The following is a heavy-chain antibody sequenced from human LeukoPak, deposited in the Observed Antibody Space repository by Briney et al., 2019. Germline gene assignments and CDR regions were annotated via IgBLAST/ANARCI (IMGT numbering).Heavy chain of an antibody. CDR2: INHSGST. V-gene: IGHV4-34*01. D-gene: IGHD3-16*02. Sequence: PSETLSLTWAVYGGSFSGYYWSWLRKPPGKGLEWIGEINHSGSTNYNPSLKSRVTISVDTSKNQFSLKLSSVTAADTAVYYCARGGGYDYVWGSYRYAHYYGMDVWGQGTTVTVSS. J-gene: IGHJ6*02. CDR1: GGSFSGYY. CDR3: ARGGGYDYVWGSYRYAHYYGMDV.